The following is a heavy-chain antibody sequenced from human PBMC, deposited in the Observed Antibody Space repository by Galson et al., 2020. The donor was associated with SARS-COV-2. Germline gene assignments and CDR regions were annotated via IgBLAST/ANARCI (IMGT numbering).Heavy chain of an antibody. CDR3: ARGAPVRGGQWPNVDDAFDI. Sequence: SETLSLTCTVSGGSISSYYWSWIRQPAGKGLEWIGRIYTSGSTNYNPSLKSRVTMSVDTSKNQFSLKLSSVTAADTAVYYCARGAPVRGGQWPNVDDAFDIWGQGTMVTVSA. CDR2: IYTSGST. D-gene: IGHD3-10*01. J-gene: IGHJ3*02. V-gene: IGHV4-4*07. CDR1: GGSISSYY.